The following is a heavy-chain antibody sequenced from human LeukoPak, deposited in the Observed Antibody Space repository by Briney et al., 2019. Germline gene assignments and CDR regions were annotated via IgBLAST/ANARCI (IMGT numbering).Heavy chain of an antibody. V-gene: IGHV3-23*01. Sequence: GGSLRLSCADSGFTFSSYAMTWVRQAQGKGLEWVSAISNSGASTYYADSVKGRFTISRDNSKNTLYLQMNSLRAEDTAVYYCASGGYQLLAVDYWGQGTLVTVSS. D-gene: IGHD2-2*01. CDR1: GFTFSSYA. CDR3: ASGGYQLLAVDY. CDR2: ISNSGAST. J-gene: IGHJ4*02.